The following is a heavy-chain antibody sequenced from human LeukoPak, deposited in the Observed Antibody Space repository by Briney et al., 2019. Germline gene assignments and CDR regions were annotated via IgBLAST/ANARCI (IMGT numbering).Heavy chain of an antibody. J-gene: IGHJ5*02. V-gene: IGHV4-59*01. CDR3: ARAGQWFDP. CDR2: IYSSGTT. Sequence: SETLPLTCTVSGGSITYYYWSWIRQPPGKGLEWIGYIYSSGTTTYNPSLKSRVTISVDTSKNQFSLKVFSVTAADTAVYYCARAGQWFDPWGQGTLVTVSS. CDR1: GGSITYYY.